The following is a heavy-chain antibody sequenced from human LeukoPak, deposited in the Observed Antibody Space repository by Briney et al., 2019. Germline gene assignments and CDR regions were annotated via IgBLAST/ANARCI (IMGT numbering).Heavy chain of an antibody. CDR1: GYMFISYG. D-gene: IGHD5-12*01. Sequence: SVKVSCKASGYMFISYGISWVRQAPGQGLEWMGGIIPIFGTANYAQKFQGRVTITADESTSTAYMELSSLRSEDTAVYYCAREPNSGYLRGGYYYCMDVWGKGTTVTISS. V-gene: IGHV1-69*13. CDR2: IIPIFGTA. CDR3: AREPNSGYLRGGYYYCMDV. J-gene: IGHJ6*03.